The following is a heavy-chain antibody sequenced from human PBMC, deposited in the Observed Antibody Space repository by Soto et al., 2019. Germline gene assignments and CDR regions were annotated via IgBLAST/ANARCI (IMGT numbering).Heavy chain of an antibody. D-gene: IGHD6-13*01. CDR3: ARIGYSSSSLDY. J-gene: IGHJ4*02. CDR1: GFTFSNYW. CDR2: IKQDGSQK. Sequence: GGSLRLSCAPSGFTFSNYWMSWVRQASGKGLEWVANIKQDGSQKYYVDSVKGRFTISRDNAKNSLYLQINSLRAEDTAFYYCARIGYSSSSLDYWGQGTLVTVSS. V-gene: IGHV3-7*03.